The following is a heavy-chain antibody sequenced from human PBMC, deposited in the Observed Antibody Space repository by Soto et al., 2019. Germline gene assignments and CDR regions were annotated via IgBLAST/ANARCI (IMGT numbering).Heavy chain of an antibody. J-gene: IGHJ1*01. CDR3: ARGVSMAGRPGFVHH. CDR2: ITPMSGTT. D-gene: IGHD6-6*01. Sequence: SVKVSCKAPGETFRRDVISWVRQAPGQGLEWLGGITPMSGTTDYAQKFQGRVTISADKSTGTAYFELSSLTFDDTGVYYCARGVSMAGRPGFVHHWGQGSLVTVS. V-gene: IGHV1-69*06. CDR1: GETFRRDV.